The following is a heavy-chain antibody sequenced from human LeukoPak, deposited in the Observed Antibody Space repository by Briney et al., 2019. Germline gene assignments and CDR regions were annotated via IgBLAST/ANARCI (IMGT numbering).Heavy chain of an antibody. Sequence: GASVKVSCKASGGTFNSYAISWVRQAPGQGLEWMGGIIPFFGTAIYAQKFQDRVTITADDSTSTAYMELSSLRSEDTAVYYCARGRGSSWYEVRYWGQGTLVTVSS. CDR2: IIPFFGTA. D-gene: IGHD6-13*01. CDR3: ARGRGSSWYEVRY. J-gene: IGHJ4*02. V-gene: IGHV1-69*13. CDR1: GGTFNSYA.